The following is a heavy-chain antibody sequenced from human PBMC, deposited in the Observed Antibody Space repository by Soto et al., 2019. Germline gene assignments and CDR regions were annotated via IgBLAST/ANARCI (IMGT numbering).Heavy chain of an antibody. CDR2: IYYSGST. D-gene: IGHD6-19*01. CDR1: GGSISSSNNY. V-gene: IGHV4-39*01. J-gene: IGHJ4*02. Sequence: XETLTLTCTVSGGSISSSNNYWGWIRQPPGKGLEWIGSIYYSGSTYYNPSLKSRVTISVDTSKNQCSLKLSSVTAADTAVYYCARQRIAVAGFPFDSWGQGSLVTVSS. CDR3: ARQRIAVAGFPFDS.